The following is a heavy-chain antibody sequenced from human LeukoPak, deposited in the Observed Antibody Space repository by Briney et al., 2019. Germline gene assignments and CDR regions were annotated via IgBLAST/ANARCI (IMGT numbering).Heavy chain of an antibody. CDR2: IDPYTGNT. CDR3: AREYSASEH. D-gene: IGHD5-12*01. Sequence: GASVKVSCKASGYTFVGYYLHWVRQAPGQGLEWMAWIDPYTGNTHYAQEFQGRITVTRDTSVSTTYMELSWLTSDDTARYYCAREYSASEHWGQGTLVTLSS. V-gene: IGHV1-2*02. CDR1: GYTFVGYY. J-gene: IGHJ4*02.